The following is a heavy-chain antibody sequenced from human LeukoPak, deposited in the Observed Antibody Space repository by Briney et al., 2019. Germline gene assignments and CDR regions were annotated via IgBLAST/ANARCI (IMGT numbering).Heavy chain of an antibody. CDR2: IYYSGST. Sequence: SETLSLTCTVSGGSISSYYWSWIRQPPGKGLEWIGYIYYSGSTYYNPSLKSRVTISVDTSKNQFSLKLSSVTAADTAVYYCARKPYDILTWGQGTLVTVSS. CDR3: ARKPYDILT. D-gene: IGHD3-9*01. V-gene: IGHV4-59*04. J-gene: IGHJ4*02. CDR1: GGSISSYY.